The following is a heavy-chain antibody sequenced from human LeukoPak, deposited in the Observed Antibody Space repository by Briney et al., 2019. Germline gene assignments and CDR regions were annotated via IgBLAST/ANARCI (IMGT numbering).Heavy chain of an antibody. D-gene: IGHD2-2*01. V-gene: IGHV4-39*01. Sequence: PGGSLRLSCVASGFPFSSHAMCWVRQAPGKGLEWIGSIYYSGSTYSNPSLKSRVTISVDTSKTQFSLKLSSVTAADTAVYYCARLKRSTATGFYYGVDVWGQGTTVTVSS. CDR2: IYYSGST. CDR1: GFPFSSHA. CDR3: ARLKRSTATGFYYGVDV. J-gene: IGHJ6*02.